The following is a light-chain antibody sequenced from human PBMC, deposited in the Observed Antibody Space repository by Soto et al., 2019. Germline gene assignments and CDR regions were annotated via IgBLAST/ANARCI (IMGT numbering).Light chain of an antibody. J-gene: IGLJ3*02. CDR3: SSYTSSTTLRV. Sequence: QSVLTQPASVSGSPGQSITISCTGTSSDVGGYNYVSWYQQHPGKAPKLMIYEVNNRPSGVSNRFSGSKSGNTASLTISGLQAEDEADYYCSSYTSSTTLRVFGGGTQLTVL. CDR2: EVN. CDR1: SSDVGGYNY. V-gene: IGLV2-14*01.